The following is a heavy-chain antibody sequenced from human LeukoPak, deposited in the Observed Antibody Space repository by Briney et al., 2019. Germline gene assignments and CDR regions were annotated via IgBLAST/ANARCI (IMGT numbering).Heavy chain of an antibody. CDR1: GGSFSGYY. CDR2: IFYSGNT. D-gene: IGHD3-10*01. CDR3: ARRKVRGVRASRYYYYMDV. Sequence: PSETLSLTCAVYGGSFSGYYWGWIRQPPGKGLEWIGSIFYSGNTYDNPSLKSRVTISVDTSKNQFSLKLNSVTAADTAVYYCARRKVRGVRASRYYYYMDVWGKGTTVTISS. V-gene: IGHV4-34*12. J-gene: IGHJ6*03.